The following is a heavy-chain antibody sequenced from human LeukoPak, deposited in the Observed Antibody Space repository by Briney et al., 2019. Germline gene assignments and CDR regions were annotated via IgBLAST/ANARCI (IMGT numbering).Heavy chain of an antibody. D-gene: IGHD3-22*01. J-gene: IGHJ5*02. V-gene: IGHV4-34*01. CDR2: INHSGST. CDR3: ARTSIYYDSSGYRS. CDR1: GGSFSGYY. Sequence: SETLSLTCAVYGGSFSGYYWSWIRQPPGKGLEWIGEINHSGSTNYNPSLKSRVTISVDTSKNQFSLKLSSVTAADTAVYYCARTSIYYDSSGYRSWGQGTQVTVSS.